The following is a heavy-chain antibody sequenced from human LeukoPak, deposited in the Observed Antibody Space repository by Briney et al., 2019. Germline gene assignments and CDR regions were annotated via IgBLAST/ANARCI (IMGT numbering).Heavy chain of an antibody. V-gene: IGHV3-7*01. Sequence: GGSLRLSCAASGFIFSNYWMSWVRQAPGKGLEWVANIKQDGSEKYYVDSVKGRFTISRDNAKKSLYLQMNSLRAEDTAMYYCAHYYDARGALQFDPWGQGTLVTVSS. CDR3: AHYYDARGALQFDP. D-gene: IGHD3-22*01. CDR2: IKQDGSEK. CDR1: GFIFSNYW. J-gene: IGHJ5*02.